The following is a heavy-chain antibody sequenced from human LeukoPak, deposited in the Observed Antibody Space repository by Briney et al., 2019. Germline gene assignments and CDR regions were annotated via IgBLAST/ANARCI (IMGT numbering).Heavy chain of an antibody. J-gene: IGHJ4*02. V-gene: IGHV1-46*01. Sequence: ASVKVSCKASGYTFTIYYMHWVRQAPGQGLEWMGIINPSGGSTSYAQKFQGRVTMTRDTSTSTVYMELSSLRSEDTAVYYCARVREGDYFDYWGQGTLVTVSS. CDR1: GYTFTIYY. CDR3: ARVREGDYFDY. CDR2: INPSGGST. D-gene: IGHD1-26*01.